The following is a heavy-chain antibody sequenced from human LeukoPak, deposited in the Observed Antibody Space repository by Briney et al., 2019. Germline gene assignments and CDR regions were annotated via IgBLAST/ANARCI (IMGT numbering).Heavy chain of an antibody. CDR1: GFSFGDYA. CDR3: TRDRLTRNDDLDAFDI. V-gene: IGHV3-49*03. J-gene: IGHJ3*02. CDR2: IRSKAYGGAT. Sequence: PGGSLRLSCTASGFSFGDYAMSWFRQAPGKGLEWVGFIRSKAYGGATEYAASVKGRFTISRDDSKSIAYLQMNSLKTEDTAVYYCTRDRLTRNDDLDAFDIWGKGTMVTVSS. D-gene: IGHD1-1*01.